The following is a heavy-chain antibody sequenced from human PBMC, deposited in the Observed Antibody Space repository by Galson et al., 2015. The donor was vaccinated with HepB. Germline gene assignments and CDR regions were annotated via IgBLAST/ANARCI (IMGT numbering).Heavy chain of an antibody. CDR1: GYTFTGYY. CDR3: ARGRIQLWLVFDY. J-gene: IGHJ4*02. D-gene: IGHD5-18*01. CDR2: INPNSGGT. V-gene: IGHV1-2*02. Sequence: SVKVSCKASGYTFTGYYMHWVRQAPGQGLEWMGWINPNSGGTNYAQKFQGRVTMTRDTSISTAYMELSRLRSDDTAVYYCARGRIQLWLVFDYWGQGTLVTVSS.